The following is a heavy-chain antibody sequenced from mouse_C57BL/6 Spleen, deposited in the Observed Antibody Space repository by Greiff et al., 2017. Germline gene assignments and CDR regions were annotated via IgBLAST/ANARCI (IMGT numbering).Heavy chain of an antibody. CDR3: VSHSNFYAMDY. Sequence: EVQVVESGGGLVQPKGSLKLSCAASGFTFNTYAMHWVRQAPGKGLEWVARIRSKSSNYATYYADSVKDRVTISRDESQSMLYLQMNNLKTEDTAMYYCVSHSNFYAMDYWGQGTSVTVSS. J-gene: IGHJ4*01. CDR1: GFTFNTYA. D-gene: IGHD2-5*01. V-gene: IGHV10-3*01. CDR2: IRSKSSNYAT.